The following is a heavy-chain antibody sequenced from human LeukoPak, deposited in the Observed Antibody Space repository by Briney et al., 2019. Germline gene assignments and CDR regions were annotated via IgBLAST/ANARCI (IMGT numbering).Heavy chain of an antibody. V-gene: IGHV3-11*04. J-gene: IGHJ4*02. D-gene: IGHD7-27*01. Sequence: GGSLRLSCAASGFTFSDSYMTWIRQAPGKGLEWVSYISNSGSTIYYADSVKGRFTTSRGNAMSSLYLQMNSLRAEDTAVYYCGRGHWGLDYWGQGTLVTVSS. CDR1: GFTFSDSY. CDR2: ISNSGSTI. CDR3: GRGHWGLDY.